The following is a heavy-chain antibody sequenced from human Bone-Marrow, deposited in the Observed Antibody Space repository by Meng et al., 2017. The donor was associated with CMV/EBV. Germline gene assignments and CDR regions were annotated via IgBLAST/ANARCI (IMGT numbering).Heavy chain of an antibody. V-gene: IGHV4-34*01. CDR3: ARGGRARPPYYYGVDV. J-gene: IGHJ6*02. CDR1: GGSINSYY. Sequence: SETLSLTCTVSGGSINSYYWSWIRQPPGKGLEWIGEINHSGSTNYNPSLKSRVTISVDTSKNQFSLKLSSVTAADTAVYYCARGGRARPPYYYGVDVWGQGTTVTVSS. CDR2: INHSGST. D-gene: IGHD6-6*01.